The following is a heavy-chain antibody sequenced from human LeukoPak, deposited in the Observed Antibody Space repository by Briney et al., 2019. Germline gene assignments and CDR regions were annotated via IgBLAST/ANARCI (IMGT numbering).Heavy chain of an antibody. CDR3: ARVVDIVAKGVFDY. CDR1: GFTFSSYS. D-gene: IGHD5-12*01. Sequence: GGSLRLSCAASGFTFSSYSMNWVRQAPGKGLEWVSSISSSSSYIYYADSVKGRFTISRDNAKNSLYLQMNSLRAEDTAVYYCARVVDIVAKGVFDYWGQGTLVTVSS. CDR2: ISSSSSYI. V-gene: IGHV3-21*01. J-gene: IGHJ4*02.